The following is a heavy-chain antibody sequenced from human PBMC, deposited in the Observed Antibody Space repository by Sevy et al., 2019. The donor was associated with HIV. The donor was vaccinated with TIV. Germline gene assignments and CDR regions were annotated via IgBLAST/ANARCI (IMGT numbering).Heavy chain of an antibody. CDR2: IKSKTDGGTT. D-gene: IGHD2-15*01. V-gene: IGHV3-15*01. CDR3: TIEGCSGGSCYPWY. J-gene: IGHJ4*02. CDR1: GFTFSKAW. Sequence: GGSLRLSCAASGFTFSKAWMSWVRQAPGKGLEWVGRIKSKTDGGTTDYAAPVKGRFTISRDDSKNTLYLQRNSLKTEDTAVYYCTIEGCSGGSCYPWYWGQGTLVTVSS.